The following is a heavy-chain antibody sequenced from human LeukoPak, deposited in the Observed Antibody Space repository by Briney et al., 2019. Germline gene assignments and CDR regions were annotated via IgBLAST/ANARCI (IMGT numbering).Heavy chain of an antibody. V-gene: IGHV1-18*01. CDR1: GYTFTSYG. Sequence: ASVKVSCKASGYTFTSYGISWVRQAPGQGLEWMGWISAYNGNTNYAQKLQGRVTMTTDTSTSTAYMELRSLRSDDTAVYYCARDSYYDSSGYYIDASDIWGQGTMVTVSS. CDR2: ISAYNGNT. CDR3: ARDSYYDSSGYYIDASDI. D-gene: IGHD3-22*01. J-gene: IGHJ3*02.